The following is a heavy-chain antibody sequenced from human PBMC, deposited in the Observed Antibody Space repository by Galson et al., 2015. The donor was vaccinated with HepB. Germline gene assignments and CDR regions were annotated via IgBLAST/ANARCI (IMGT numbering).Heavy chain of an antibody. J-gene: IGHJ4*02. CDR1: GFTFNTYW. CDR3: GSRWADY. D-gene: IGHD4-23*01. V-gene: IGHV3-7*01. Sequence: SLRLSCAASGFTFNTYWMTWIRQAPGKGLEWVANMKADGSERHYVDSVRGRFTIPRDNAKNSLYLQMNSLRAEDTAVYYCGSRWADYWGQGTLVTVSS. CDR2: MKADGSER.